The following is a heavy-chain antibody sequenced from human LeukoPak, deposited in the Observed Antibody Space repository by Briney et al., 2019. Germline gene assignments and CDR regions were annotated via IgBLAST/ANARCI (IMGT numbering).Heavy chain of an antibody. D-gene: IGHD3-22*01. V-gene: IGHV1-69*05. J-gene: IGHJ4*02. CDR3: AGGLEYYDSSGYLTTPFDY. CDR2: IIPIFGTA. CDR1: GGTFSSYA. Sequence: SVKVSCKASGGTFSSYAISWVRQAPGQGLEWMERIIPIFGTANYAQKFQGRVTITTDESTSTAYMELSSLRSEDTAVYYCAGGLEYYDSSGYLTTPFDYWGQGTLVTVSS.